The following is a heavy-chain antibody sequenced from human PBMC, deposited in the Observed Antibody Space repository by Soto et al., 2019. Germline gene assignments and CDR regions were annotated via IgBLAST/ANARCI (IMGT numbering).Heavy chain of an antibody. J-gene: IGHJ3*02. CDR1: GFTVSSNY. D-gene: IGHD5-18*01. Sequence: EVQLVESGGGLIQPGGYLRLSCAASGFTVSSNYMNWVRQAPGKGLEWLSVIYIDGSTYYADSVKGRFTISRDTSKNTLYLQMNSLRAEDTAIYYCARSTYTYGGRGAFDIWGQGTMVTVSS. V-gene: IGHV3-53*01. CDR2: IYIDGST. CDR3: ARSTYTYGGRGAFDI.